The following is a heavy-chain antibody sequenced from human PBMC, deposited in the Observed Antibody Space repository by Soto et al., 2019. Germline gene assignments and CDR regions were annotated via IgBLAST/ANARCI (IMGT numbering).Heavy chain of an antibody. CDR1: GFTFSSYW. J-gene: IGHJ3*02. CDR2: IKQDGSEK. Sequence: GGSLRLSCAASGFTFSSYWMSWVRQAPGKGLEWVANIKQDGSEKYYVDSVKGRFTISRDNAKNSLYLQMNSLRAEDTAVYYCAREKWGLERLWAFDIWGQGTVVTVSS. CDR3: AREKWGLERLWAFDI. V-gene: IGHV3-7*01. D-gene: IGHD1-1*01.